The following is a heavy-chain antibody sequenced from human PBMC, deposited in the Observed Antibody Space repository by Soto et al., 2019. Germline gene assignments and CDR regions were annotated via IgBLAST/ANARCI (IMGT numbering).Heavy chain of an antibody. CDR1: GFTVSANY. CDR2: IYSGGNT. CDR3: AREMATIRYFDY. J-gene: IGHJ4*02. D-gene: IGHD5-12*01. V-gene: IGHV3-53*01. Sequence: PGGSLRLSCAASGFTVSANYMTWVRQAPGKGLEWVSIIYSGGNTYYADSVKGRFTISRDNSKNTLYLQMNSLTAEDTAVYYCAREMATIRYFDYWGQGTLVTVSS.